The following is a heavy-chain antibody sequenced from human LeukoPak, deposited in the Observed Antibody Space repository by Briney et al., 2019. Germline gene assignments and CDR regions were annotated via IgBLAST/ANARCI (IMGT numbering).Heavy chain of an antibody. CDR3: ARGRTYYGSGSETFDY. Sequence: PSETLSLTCTVSGGSISSYYWSWIRQPAGKGLEWIGRIYTSGSTNYNPSLKSRVTMSVDTSKNQLSLKLSSVTAADTAVYYCARGRTYYGSGSETFDYWGQGTLVTVSS. D-gene: IGHD3-10*01. V-gene: IGHV4-4*07. J-gene: IGHJ4*02. CDR2: IYTSGST. CDR1: GGSISSYY.